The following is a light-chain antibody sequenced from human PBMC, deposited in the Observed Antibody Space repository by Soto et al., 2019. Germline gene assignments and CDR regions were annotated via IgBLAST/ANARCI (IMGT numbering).Light chain of an antibody. CDR1: QSLSSSY. V-gene: IGKV3-20*01. J-gene: IGKJ1*01. Sequence: ENVLTQSPGTLSLSPGERATLSCRASQSLSSSYIAWYQQKPGQAPRLLIYDASSRDTGIPDRFSGSGSGTDFTLTISRLEPEDFAVYYCQQYGSTPWTFGQGTKVEIK. CDR3: QQYGSTPWT. CDR2: DAS.